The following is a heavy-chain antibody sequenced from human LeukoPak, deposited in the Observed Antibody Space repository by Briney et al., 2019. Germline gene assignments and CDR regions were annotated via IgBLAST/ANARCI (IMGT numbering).Heavy chain of an antibody. CDR1: GGSISSSTYY. CDR2: IYYGGST. Sequence: SETLSLTCTVSGGSISSSTYYWGWIRQPPGKGLEWFGSIYYGGSTYYNPSLKSRVAISVATSKNQFSVKLSSVTAADTAVYYCARDGGRLGATFNWGQGTLVTVSS. V-gene: IGHV4-39*07. D-gene: IGHD1-26*01. J-gene: IGHJ4*02. CDR3: ARDGGRLGATFN.